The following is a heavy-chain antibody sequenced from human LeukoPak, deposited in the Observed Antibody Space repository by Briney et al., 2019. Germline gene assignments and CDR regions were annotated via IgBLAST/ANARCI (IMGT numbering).Heavy chain of an antibody. D-gene: IGHD1-1*01. Sequence: HSGGSLRLSCAASGFTFSSYAMSWVRQAPGKGLEWVSAISGSGGSTYYADSVKGRFTISRDNSKNTLYLQMNSLRAEDTAVYYCAKDRRTIGTTRGEFDYWGQGTLVTVSS. CDR3: AKDRRTIGTTRGEFDY. CDR2: ISGSGGST. V-gene: IGHV3-23*01. J-gene: IGHJ4*02. CDR1: GFTFSSYA.